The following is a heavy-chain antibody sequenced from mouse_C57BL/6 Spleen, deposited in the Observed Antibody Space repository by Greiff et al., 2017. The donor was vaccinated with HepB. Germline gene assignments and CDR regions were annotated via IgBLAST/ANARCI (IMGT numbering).Heavy chain of an antibody. Sequence: EVKLVESGGGLVQPGGSMKLSCAASGFTFSDAWMDWVRQSPEKGLEWVAEIRNKANNHATYYAESVKGRFTISRDDSKSSVYLQMNSLRAEDTGIYYCTRDDGYYEGYFDYWGQGTTLTVSS. J-gene: IGHJ2*01. CDR1: GFTFSDAW. D-gene: IGHD2-3*01. V-gene: IGHV6-6*01. CDR3: TRDDGYYEGYFDY. CDR2: IRNKANNHAT.